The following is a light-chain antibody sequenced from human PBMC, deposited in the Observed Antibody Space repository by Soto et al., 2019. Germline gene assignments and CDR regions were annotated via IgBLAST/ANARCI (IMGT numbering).Light chain of an antibody. J-gene: IGLJ1*01. CDR2: EVS. Sequence: QSALTQPASVSGSPGQSITISCTGTSSDVGGYNYVSWYQQHPGKAPKLMIYEVSHRPSGVSNRFSGSKSGNTASLTISGLQAEDEADYYCSSYTSSSPLYVFGPGTKLTVL. V-gene: IGLV2-14*01. CDR3: SSYTSSSPLYV. CDR1: SSDVGGYNY.